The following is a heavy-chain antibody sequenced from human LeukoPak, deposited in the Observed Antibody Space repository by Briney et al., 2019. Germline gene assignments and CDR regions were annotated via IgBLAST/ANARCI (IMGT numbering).Heavy chain of an antibody. J-gene: IGHJ4*02. CDR2: IYYSGST. D-gene: IGHD1-26*01. V-gene: IGHV4-61*01. Sequence: SETLSLTCTVSGGSVSSGSYYWSWIRQPPGKGLEWIGYIYYSGSTNYNPSLKSRVTISVDTSKNQFSLKLSSVTAADTAVYYCARDTTYSGSDYRGQGTLVTVSS. CDR3: ARDTTYSGSDY. CDR1: GGSVSSGSYY.